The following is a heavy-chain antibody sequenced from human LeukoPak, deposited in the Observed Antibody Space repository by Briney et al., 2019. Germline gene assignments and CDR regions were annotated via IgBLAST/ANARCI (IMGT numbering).Heavy chain of an antibody. J-gene: IGHJ4*02. CDR1: GFTFSDYY. Sequence: PGGSLRLSCAASGFTFSDYYMSWIRQPPGKGLEWVSYISGGSSHTNYADSVKGRFTISRDNSKNTLYLQMNSLRAEDTAEYYCAKVRGSYGSGIIDYWGQGTLVTVSS. D-gene: IGHD3-10*01. V-gene: IGHV3-11*05. CDR2: ISGGSSHT. CDR3: AKVRGSYGSGIIDY.